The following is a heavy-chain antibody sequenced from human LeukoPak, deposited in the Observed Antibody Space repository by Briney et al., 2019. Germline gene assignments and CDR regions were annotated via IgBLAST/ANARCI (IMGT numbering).Heavy chain of an antibody. CDR2: IKQDGSEK. Sequence: PGGSLRLSCAASGFTFSSYWMSWVRQAPGKGLEWVANIKQDGSEKYYVDSVKGRFTISRDNAKNSLYLQMNSLRAEDTAVYYCVREYYYDSSGLDVWGQGTTVTVSS. V-gene: IGHV3-7*01. CDR1: GFTFSSYW. CDR3: VREYYYDSSGLDV. J-gene: IGHJ6*02. D-gene: IGHD3-22*01.